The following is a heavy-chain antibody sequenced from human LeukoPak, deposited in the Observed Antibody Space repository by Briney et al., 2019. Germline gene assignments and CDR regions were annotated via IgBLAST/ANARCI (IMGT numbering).Heavy chain of an antibody. CDR2: INHRGST. V-gene: IGHV4-34*01. CDR1: GGSFSGYY. CDR3: ARHLTGYQSSYYFDY. D-gene: IGHD3-9*01. J-gene: IGHJ4*02. Sequence: SETLSLTCAVYGGSFSGYYWSWIRQPPGKGLEWIGEINHRGSTNYNPSLNSRVAISVDTSKKQFSLKVRSVTAADAAVYYCARHLTGYQSSYYFDYWGQGTLVTVSS.